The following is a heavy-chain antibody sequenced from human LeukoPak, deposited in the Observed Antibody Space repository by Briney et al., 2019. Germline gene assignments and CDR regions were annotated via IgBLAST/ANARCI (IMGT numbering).Heavy chain of an antibody. CDR2: IYTDGST. V-gene: IGHV3-53*01. CDR1: GFTVSSNY. J-gene: IGHJ3*02. D-gene: IGHD3-10*01. CDR3: ARTITMARVDI. Sequence: GGSLRLSCAASGFTVSSNYMNWVRQAPGKGLEWVSVIYTDGSTYYADSVKGRFTISRDNSKNTLHLQMNSLRAEDTAMYYCARTITMARVDIWGQGTMVTISS.